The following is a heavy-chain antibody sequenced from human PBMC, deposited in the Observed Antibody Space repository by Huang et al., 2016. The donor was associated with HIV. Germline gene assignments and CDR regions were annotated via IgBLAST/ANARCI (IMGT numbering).Heavy chain of an antibody. D-gene: IGHD2-8*01. CDR3: ARGAMADDFDI. J-gene: IGHJ3*02. CDR1: GFTFSNYG. V-gene: IGHV3-30*02. Sequence: QVQLVESGGGVVQPGGSLRLFCAASGFTFSNYGLHWVRQATGTGLEWVAFIRYDGRNKYDADAGRGRVTTTRDKSKNTLYLQMKSLRAEDTAECYFARGAMADDFDIWGQGTMFTVSS. CDR2: IRYDGRNK.